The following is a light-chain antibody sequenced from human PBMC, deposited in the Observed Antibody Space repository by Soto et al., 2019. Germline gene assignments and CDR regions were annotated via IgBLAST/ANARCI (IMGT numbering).Light chain of an antibody. J-gene: IGKJ4*01. V-gene: IGKV1-8*01. CDR3: QQYYGYPLT. Sequence: AIRMTQSPSSFAASTGDRVTITCRASQGISSYLAWYQQKPGKAPKLLIYAASTLQSGVPSRFRGSGSGTDFTLTISCLQSEDFETYYCQQYYGYPLTFGGGTKVDIK. CDR2: AAS. CDR1: QGISSY.